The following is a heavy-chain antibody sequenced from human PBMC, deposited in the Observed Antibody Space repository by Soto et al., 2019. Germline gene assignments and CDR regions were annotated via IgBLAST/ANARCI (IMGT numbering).Heavy chain of an antibody. CDR3: ARDRSISSGLYFDY. D-gene: IGHD3-10*01. V-gene: IGHV1-2*02. Sequence: ASVKVSCKASGYTFTGYYMHWVRQAPGQGLEWMGWINPNSGGTNYAQKFQGRVTMTRDTSISTAYMELSRLRSDDTAVYYCARDRSISSGLYFDYWGQGTLVTVPS. J-gene: IGHJ4*02. CDR2: INPNSGGT. CDR1: GYTFTGYY.